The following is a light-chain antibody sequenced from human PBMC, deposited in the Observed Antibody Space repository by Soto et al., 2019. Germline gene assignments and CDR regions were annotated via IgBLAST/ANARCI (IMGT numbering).Light chain of an antibody. CDR2: GNT. CDR1: SSNLGAGYD. J-gene: IGLJ1*01. CDR3: QSYDGSLTSHV. Sequence: QSVLTQPPSVSGAPGQRVTITCTGSSSNLGAGYDVHWYLHLPGTAPKLRIHGNTNRHSGVPDRFSGSKSGTSASLAITGLQAEYEADYYCQSYDGSLTSHVFGTGTKLTVL. V-gene: IGLV1-40*01.